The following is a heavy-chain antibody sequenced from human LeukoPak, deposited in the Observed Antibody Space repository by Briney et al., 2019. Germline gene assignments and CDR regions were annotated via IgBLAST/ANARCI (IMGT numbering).Heavy chain of an antibody. CDR2: ISGSGGST. V-gene: IGHV3-23*01. J-gene: IGHJ6*02. CDR3: AKAREEFHCSGGSCYYYYGMDV. Sequence: GGSLRLSCAASGFTFSSYAMSWVRQAPGKGLEWVSAISGSGGSTYYADSVKGRFTISRDNSKNTLYLQMNSLRAEDTAVYYCAKAREEFHCSGGSCYYYYGMDVWGQGTTVTVSS. D-gene: IGHD2-15*01. CDR1: GFTFSSYA.